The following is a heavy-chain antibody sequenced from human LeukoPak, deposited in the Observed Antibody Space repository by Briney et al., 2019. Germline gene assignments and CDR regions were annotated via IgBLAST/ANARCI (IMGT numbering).Heavy chain of an antibody. CDR3: AKDDYGSGYYYYGMDV. V-gene: IGHV3-30*04. D-gene: IGHD3-10*01. Sequence: GGSLRLSCAASGFTFSSYAMHWVRQAPGKGLEWVAVISYDGSNKYYADSVKGRFTISRDNSKDTLYLQMNSLRAEDTAVYYCAKDDYGSGYYYYGMDVWGQGTTVTVSS. CDR1: GFTFSSYA. CDR2: ISYDGSNK. J-gene: IGHJ6*02.